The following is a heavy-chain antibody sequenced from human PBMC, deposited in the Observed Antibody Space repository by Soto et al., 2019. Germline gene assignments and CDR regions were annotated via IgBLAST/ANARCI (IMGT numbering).Heavy chain of an antibody. V-gene: IGHV5-51*01. CDR1: GYRFTSYW. D-gene: IGHD4-17*01. CDR3: ARHGTTVTNVSAFDI. CDR2: IYPGDSDT. J-gene: IGHJ3*02. Sequence: GESLKISCTGSGYRFTSYWIGWVRKMPGKSLEWMGIIYPGDSDTIYSPSFQGEVTISADKSISTAYLQWSSLKASDTAMSYCARHGTTVTNVSAFDIWGQGTMVRVSS.